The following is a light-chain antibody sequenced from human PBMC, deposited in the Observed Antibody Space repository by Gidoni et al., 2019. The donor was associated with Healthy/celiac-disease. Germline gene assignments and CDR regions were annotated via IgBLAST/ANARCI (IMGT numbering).Light chain of an antibody. Sequence: QSVLTQPPSASGTPGQRVTISCSGSSSNIGSNYVYWYQQLPGTAPKLLIYRNNQRPSGVPDRFSCSKSGTSASLAISGLRSEDEADYYCAALDDSLSGFYVFGTGTKVTVL. CDR3: AALDDSLSGFYV. V-gene: IGLV1-47*01. CDR1: SSNIGSNY. J-gene: IGLJ1*01. CDR2: RNN.